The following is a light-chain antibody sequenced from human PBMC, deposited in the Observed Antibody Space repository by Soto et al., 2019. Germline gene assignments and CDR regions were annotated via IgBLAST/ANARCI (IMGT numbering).Light chain of an antibody. V-gene: IGLV2-14*03. CDR1: SSDVGGYNY. CDR2: DVS. Sequence: QSALTQPASVSGSPGQSITISCTGTSSDVGGYNYVSWYQQHPGNAPKLMIYDVSNRPSGVSNRFSGSKSGNTASLTISGLQAEDEADYYCSAYASSITLVFGGGTNLTVL. CDR3: SAYASSITLV. J-gene: IGLJ3*02.